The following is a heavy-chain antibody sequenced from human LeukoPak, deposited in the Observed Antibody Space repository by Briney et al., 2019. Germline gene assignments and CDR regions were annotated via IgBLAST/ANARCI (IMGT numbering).Heavy chain of an antibody. CDR1: GFTFSSYA. Sequence: GGSLRLSCAASGFTFSSYAMHWVRQAPGKGLEYVSAIGSNGGSTYYANSVKGRFTISRDNSKNTLYLQMGSLRAEDMAVYYCALSSTSSRPYYYYMDVWGKGTTVTVSS. CDR3: ALSSTSSRPYYYYMDV. CDR2: IGSNGGST. J-gene: IGHJ6*03. V-gene: IGHV3-64*01. D-gene: IGHD2-2*01.